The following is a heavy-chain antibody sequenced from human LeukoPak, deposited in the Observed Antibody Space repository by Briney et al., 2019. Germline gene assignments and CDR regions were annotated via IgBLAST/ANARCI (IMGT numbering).Heavy chain of an antibody. CDR3: ARGVNDFWSGSDFDY. CDR2: INSDGSST. CDR1: GFTFSSYW. J-gene: IGHJ4*02. V-gene: IGHV3-74*01. Sequence: PGGSLRLSCAASGFTFSSYWMHWVRQAPGKGLVWVSRINSDGSSTSYADSAKGRFTISRDNAKNTLYLQMNSLRAEDTAVYYCARGVNDFWSGSDFDYWGQGTLVTVSS. D-gene: IGHD3-3*01.